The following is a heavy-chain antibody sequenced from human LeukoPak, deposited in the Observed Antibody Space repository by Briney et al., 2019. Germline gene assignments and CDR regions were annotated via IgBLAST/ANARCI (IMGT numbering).Heavy chain of an antibody. Sequence: SESLSLTCAVNGGAFSGYYWSWIRQSPEQGLVWIGEVNHSGTTISNPSLESRVSMSMDLTRKRFSLELTSVTAADTAVYYCARRGEWTAWNFDYWAQGSPVTVSS. CDR3: ARRGEWTAWNFDY. D-gene: IGHD3/OR15-3a*01. CDR1: GGAFSGYY. J-gene: IGHJ4*02. CDR2: VNHSGTT. V-gene: IGHV4-34*01.